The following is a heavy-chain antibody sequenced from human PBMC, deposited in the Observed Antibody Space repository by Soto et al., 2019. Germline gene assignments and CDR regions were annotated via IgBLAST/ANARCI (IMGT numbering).Heavy chain of an antibody. CDR1: GYTFTSYD. Sequence: ASVKVSCKASGYTFTSYDINWVRQATGQGLEWMGWMNPNSGNTGYAQKFQGRVTMTRNTSISTAYMELSSLRSEDTAVYYCASMSIAVAGRGDYWGQGTLVTVS. CDR3: ASMSIAVAGRGDY. V-gene: IGHV1-8*01. J-gene: IGHJ4*02. D-gene: IGHD6-19*01. CDR2: MNPNSGNT.